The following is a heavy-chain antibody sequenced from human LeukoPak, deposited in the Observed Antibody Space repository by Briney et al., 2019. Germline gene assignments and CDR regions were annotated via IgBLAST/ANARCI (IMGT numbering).Heavy chain of an antibody. J-gene: IGHJ4*02. CDR3: ARGPIAAAGDY. V-gene: IGHV1-18*01. CDR1: GYTFTSYG. D-gene: IGHD6-13*01. CDR2: INANNGNT. Sequence: ASVKVSCKASGYTFTSYGITWVRQAPGQGLEWMGWINANNGNTNYAQNLQGRVTMTRDTSTSAAYMDLRGLRSDDTAVYYCARGPIAAAGDYWGQGTLATVSS.